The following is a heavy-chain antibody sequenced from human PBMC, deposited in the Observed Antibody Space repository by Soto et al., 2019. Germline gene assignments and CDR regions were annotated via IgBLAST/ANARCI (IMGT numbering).Heavy chain of an antibody. Sequence: ASVKVSCKASGYTFTGYYMHWVRQAPGQGLEWMGWINPNSGGTNYAQKVQGWVTMTRDTSISTAYMELSRLRSDDTAVSYCARELPGIAAAGTGYYYYYGMDVWGQGTTVTVSS. J-gene: IGHJ6*01. CDR2: INPNSGGT. D-gene: IGHD6-13*01. V-gene: IGHV1-2*04. CDR1: GYTFTGYY. CDR3: ARELPGIAAAGTGYYYYYGMDV.